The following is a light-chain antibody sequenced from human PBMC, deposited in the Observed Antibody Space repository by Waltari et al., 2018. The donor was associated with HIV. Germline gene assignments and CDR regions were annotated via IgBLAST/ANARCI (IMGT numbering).Light chain of an antibody. J-gene: IGLJ3*02. CDR3: AAWDDSLNGL. CDR1: SSNIGSNT. CDR2: SNK. V-gene: IGLV1-44*01. Sequence: QSVLTQPPSASGTPGQRVTISCSGSSSNIGSNTVNWYQQLPGTAPKLLIYSNKQRPAGVPDRFSGSKSGTSASLAISGLQSEDEADYYCAAWDDSLNGLFGGGTKLTVL.